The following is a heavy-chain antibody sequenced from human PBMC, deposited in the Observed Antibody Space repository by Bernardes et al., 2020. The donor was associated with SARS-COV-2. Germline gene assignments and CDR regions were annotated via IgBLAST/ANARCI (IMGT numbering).Heavy chain of an antibody. J-gene: IGHJ5*02. V-gene: IGHV3-21*01. CDR1: GFSFNTYN. CDR3: AREGKTIMSTVTPSWFDP. D-gene: IGHD1-20*01. Sequence: GGSLRLSCAASGFSFNTYNMHWVRQAPGKGLEWVSSISGTGTYIYYADSVRGRFSISRDNAKNSLFLQLNSLRAEDTAVYYCAREGKTIMSTVTPSWFDPWGQGTLVIVSS. CDR2: ISGTGTYI.